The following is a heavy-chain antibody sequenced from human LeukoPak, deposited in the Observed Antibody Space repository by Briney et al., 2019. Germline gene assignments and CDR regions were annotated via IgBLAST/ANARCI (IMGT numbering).Heavy chain of an antibody. J-gene: IGHJ4*02. CDR1: GGSISTTTYY. CDR2: IAYSGST. D-gene: IGHD3-22*01. V-gene: IGHV4-39*01. CDR3: ARRFDRNGRGAFVH. Sequence: SSETLSLTCTVSGGSISTTTYYRGYIRPPPGKGLEWIGSIAYSGSTYYNPSLRSRVSISIDTSENHFSLKLSSVTAADTAVYYCARRFDRNGRGAFVHWGQGSLVTVSS.